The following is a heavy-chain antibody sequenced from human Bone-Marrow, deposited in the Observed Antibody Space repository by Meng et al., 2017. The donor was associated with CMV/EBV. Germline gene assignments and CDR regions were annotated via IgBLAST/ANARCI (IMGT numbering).Heavy chain of an antibody. CDR2: IYYSGST. CDR3: ARVVYYDSSGTFDY. CDR1: GGSISSYY. J-gene: IGHJ4*02. V-gene: IGHV4-59*01. D-gene: IGHD3-22*01. Sequence: GSLRLSCTVSGGSISSYYWSWIRQHPGKGLEWIGYIYYSGSTNYNPSLKSRVTISVDTYKNQFSLKLSSVTAADTAVYYCARVVYYDSSGTFDYWGQGTLVTVSS.